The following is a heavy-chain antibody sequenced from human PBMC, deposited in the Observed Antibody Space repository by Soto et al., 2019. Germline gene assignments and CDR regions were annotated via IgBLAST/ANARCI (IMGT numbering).Heavy chain of an antibody. Sequence: QVQLVQSGAEVKKPGASVKVSCKASGGTFKSYAISWVRQAPGQGLEWLGGIMPIFGTADYAQKFQGRVKITADTSTKTGYMEQSTMRTEDTTGYYCANRRDTNTQVGNYYYGMDRWGQRNTVTV. CDR2: IMPIFGTA. CDR1: GGTFKSYA. CDR3: ANRRDTNTQVGNYYYGMDR. J-gene: IGHJ6*02. D-gene: IGHD2-8*01. V-gene: IGHV1-69*14.